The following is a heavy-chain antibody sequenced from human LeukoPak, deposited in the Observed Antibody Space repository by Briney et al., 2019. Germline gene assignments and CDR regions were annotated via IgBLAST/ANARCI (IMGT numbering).Heavy chain of an antibody. J-gene: IGHJ4*02. CDR1: GGSMSNYY. Sequence: PSETLSLTCNVSGGSMSNYYWSWIRQTPGETLEWIWYIYYSGSTNYNPSLKSRVTISVDTSKNQVSLRLTSVTAADTAVYYCARHSAAGIRLDSWGQGTLVTVSS. CDR3: ARHSAAGIRLDS. CDR2: IYYSGST. V-gene: IGHV4-59*08. D-gene: IGHD6-13*01.